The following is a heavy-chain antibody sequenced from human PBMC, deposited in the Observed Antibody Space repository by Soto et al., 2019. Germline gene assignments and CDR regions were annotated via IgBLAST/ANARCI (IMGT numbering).Heavy chain of an antibody. CDR2: IIPILGIA. V-gene: IGHV1-69*02. J-gene: IGHJ5*02. CDR1: GGTFSSYT. D-gene: IGHD4-17*01. Sequence: QVQLVQSGAEVKKPGSSVKVSCKASGGTFSSYTISWVRQAPGQGLEWMGRIIPILGIANYAQKFQGRVTITADNSTSTAYMELSSLRSEDTAVYYCARSHGDNGWFDPWGQGTLVTVSS. CDR3: ARSHGDNGWFDP.